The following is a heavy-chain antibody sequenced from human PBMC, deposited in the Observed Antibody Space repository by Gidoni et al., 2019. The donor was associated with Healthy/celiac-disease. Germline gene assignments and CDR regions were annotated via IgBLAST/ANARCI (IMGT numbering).Heavy chain of an antibody. CDR2: ISGSGGST. J-gene: IGHJ4*02. CDR3: AKDSQQNYGGNFPGDTGFDY. CDR1: GFTFSSSA. V-gene: IGHV3-23*01. Sequence: EVQLLESGGGVVQPGGSLRLSCAASGFTFSSSAMSWVRQAPGKGLEWVSAISGSGGSTYYADSVKGRFTISRDNSKNTLYLQMNSLRAEDTAVYYCAKDSQQNYGGNFPGDTGFDYWGQGTLVTVSS. D-gene: IGHD4-17*01.